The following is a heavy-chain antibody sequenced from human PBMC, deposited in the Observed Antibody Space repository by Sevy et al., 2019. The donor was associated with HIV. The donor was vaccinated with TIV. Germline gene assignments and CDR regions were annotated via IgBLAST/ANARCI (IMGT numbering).Heavy chain of an antibody. CDR1: GYTFTSYA. CDR3: ARGITMVRVPRARFDP. J-gene: IGHJ5*02. CDR2: INAGNGNT. V-gene: IGHV1-3*01. Sequence: ASVKVSCKASGYTFTSYAMHWVRQAPGQRLEWMGWINAGNGNTKYSQKFQGRVTITRDTSASTAYMELSSLRSEDTAVYYCARGITMVRVPRARFDPWGQGTLVTVSS. D-gene: IGHD3-10*01.